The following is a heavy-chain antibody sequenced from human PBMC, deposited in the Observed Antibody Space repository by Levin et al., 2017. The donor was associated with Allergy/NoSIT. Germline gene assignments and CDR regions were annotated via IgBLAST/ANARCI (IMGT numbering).Heavy chain of an antibody. Sequence: PGGSLRLSCAASGFTFSSYWMSWVRQAPGKGLEWVANIKQDGSEKNYVDSVKGRFTISRDDAKNSLYLQLNSLRAEDTATYYCARDGSGSYYAYWGQGILVTVSS. V-gene: IGHV3-7*04. D-gene: IGHD3-10*01. CDR3: ARDGSGSYYAY. CDR1: GFTFSSYW. J-gene: IGHJ4*02. CDR2: IKQDGSEK.